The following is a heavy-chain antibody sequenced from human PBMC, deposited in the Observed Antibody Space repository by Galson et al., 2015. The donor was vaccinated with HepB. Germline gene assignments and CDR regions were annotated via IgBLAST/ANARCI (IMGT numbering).Heavy chain of an antibody. CDR2: MNQDGSEK. CDR1: GFSFSNFW. D-gene: IGHD2-21*01. CDR3: VREVAIKLWSSMDV. Sequence: SLRLSCAASGFSFSNFWMSWVRQAPGKGLEWVANMNQDGSEKYYVDSVKGRFTISRDNAKNSLYLQMNSLRAEDSAVYYCVREVAIKLWSSMDVWGQGTTVTVSS. J-gene: IGHJ6*02. V-gene: IGHV3-7*03.